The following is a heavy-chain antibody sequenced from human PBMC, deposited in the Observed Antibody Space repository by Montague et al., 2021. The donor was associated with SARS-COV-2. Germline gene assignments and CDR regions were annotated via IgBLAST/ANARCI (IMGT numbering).Heavy chain of an antibody. D-gene: IGHD3-10*01. CDR2: ISSSGTTV. CDR3: ASAPSYLIRGVNY. J-gene: IGHJ4*02. CDR1: GLTFSLHE. V-gene: IGHV3-48*03. Sequence: SLRLSCAASGLTFSLHEMSWVRQAPGKGLEWISYISSSGTTVYYGDSVKGRFTIFRDNAQNSVFLEMSSLSARDTAVYYCASAPSYLIRGVNYWGRGALVTVSS.